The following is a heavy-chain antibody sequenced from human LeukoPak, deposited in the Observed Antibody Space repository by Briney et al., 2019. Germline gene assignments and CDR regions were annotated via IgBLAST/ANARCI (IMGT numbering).Heavy chain of an antibody. CDR1: GYTFTGYY. CDR3: ARDPNYYDSSGYPYNWFDP. V-gene: IGHV1-2*02. Sequence: ASVKVSCKASGYTFTGYYMHWVRQAPGQGLEWMGWINPNSGGTNYAQKFQGRVTMTRDTSISTAYMELSRLRSDDTAVYYCARDPNYYDSSGYPYNWFDPWGQGTLVTVSS. D-gene: IGHD3-22*01. J-gene: IGHJ5*02. CDR2: INPNSGGT.